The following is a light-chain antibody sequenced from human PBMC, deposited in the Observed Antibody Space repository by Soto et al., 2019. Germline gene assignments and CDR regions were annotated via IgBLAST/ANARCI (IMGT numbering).Light chain of an antibody. CDR1: QSLLHSYGYNY. Sequence: DIVMTQSPLSLPVTPGEPASISCRSSQSLLHSYGYNYLDWYLQKPGQSPQLLIYLGSNRASGVPDRFSATGSGTTFTLEISSVEAEDVGVYYCMQALQTPWTFGQGTK. CDR3: MQALQTPWT. CDR2: LGS. J-gene: IGKJ1*01. V-gene: IGKV2-28*01.